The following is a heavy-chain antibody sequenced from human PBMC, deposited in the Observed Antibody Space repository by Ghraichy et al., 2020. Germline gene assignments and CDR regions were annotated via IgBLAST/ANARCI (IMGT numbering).Heavy chain of an antibody. CDR1: GFTFSSYS. J-gene: IGHJ4*02. D-gene: IGHD6-19*01. Sequence: LSLTCAASGFTFSSYSMNWVRQAPGKGLEWVSYISSSSSTIYYADSVKGRFTISRDNAKNSLYLQMNSLRDEDTAVYYCARDRDSSGWYVGDLDYWGQGTLVTVSS. CDR3: ARDRDSSGWYVGDLDY. CDR2: ISSSSSTI. V-gene: IGHV3-48*02.